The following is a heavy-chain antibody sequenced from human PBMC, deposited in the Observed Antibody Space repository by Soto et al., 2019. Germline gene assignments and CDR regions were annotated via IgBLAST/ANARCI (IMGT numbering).Heavy chain of an antibody. Sequence: QVQLVESGGGVVQPGRSLRLSCAASGFTLSGYAMHWVRQAPGKGLEWVAVISYDGSNKYYADSVKGRFTISRDNSKNPLYLQMNSLRAEDTGVYYRARDPEMAKRTSDYWGQGTLVTVSS. V-gene: IGHV3-30-3*01. D-gene: IGHD5-12*01. CDR2: ISYDGSNK. CDR1: GFTLSGYA. CDR3: ARDPEMAKRTSDY. J-gene: IGHJ4*02.